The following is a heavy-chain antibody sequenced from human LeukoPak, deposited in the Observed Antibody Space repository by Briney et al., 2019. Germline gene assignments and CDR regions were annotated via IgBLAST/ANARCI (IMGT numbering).Heavy chain of an antibody. V-gene: IGHV4-34*01. CDR3: ARDRGYSYGWFSPDAFDI. Sequence: SETLSLTCAVYGGSFSGYYWSWIRQPPGKGLEWIGEINHSGSTNYNPSLKSRVTISVDTSKNQFSLKLSSVTAADTAVYYCARDRGYSYGWFSPDAFDIWGQGTMVTVSS. CDR1: GGSFSGYY. J-gene: IGHJ3*02. D-gene: IGHD5-18*01. CDR2: INHSGST.